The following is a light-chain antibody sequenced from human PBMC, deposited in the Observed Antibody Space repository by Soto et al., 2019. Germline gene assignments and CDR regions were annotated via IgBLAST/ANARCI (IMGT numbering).Light chain of an antibody. CDR1: QSVSNNY. CDR2: GAS. Sequence: ELVLTQYPGTLSLSRGDRATLACRASQSVSNNYLAWYQQKPGQAPRRLIYGASNRATGIPDRFSGSRSGTDFTLPISRLEPEDFAVYDCQQYGSSGTFGQGTKVDIK. CDR3: QQYGSSGT. V-gene: IGKV3-20*01. J-gene: IGKJ1*01.